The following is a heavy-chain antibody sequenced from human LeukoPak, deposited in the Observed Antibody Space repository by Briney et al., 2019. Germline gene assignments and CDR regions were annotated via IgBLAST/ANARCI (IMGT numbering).Heavy chain of an antibody. J-gene: IGHJ4*02. V-gene: IGHV3-74*01. Sequence: GGSLRLSCAASGFTFSSYWMHWVREAPAKGLVWVSRINSDGSSTSYADSVKGRFTIYRDNAKNTLYLQMSTLRAEDTAVYYCARGKNGDSLFDYWGQGTLVTVSS. CDR3: ARGKNGDSLFDY. CDR1: GFTFSSYW. D-gene: IGHD4-17*01. CDR2: INSDGSST.